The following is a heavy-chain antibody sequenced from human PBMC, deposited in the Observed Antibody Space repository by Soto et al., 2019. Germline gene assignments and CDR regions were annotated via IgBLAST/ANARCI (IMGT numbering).Heavy chain of an antibody. CDR3: AKMRDSSGYYYPFDY. Sequence: PGGSLRLSCAASGFTFSSYAMSWVRQAPGKGLEWVSAISGSGGSTYYADSVKGRFTISRDNSKNTLYLQMNSLRAEDTAVYYCAKMRDSSGYYYPFDYWGQGTLVTVSS. CDR2: ISGSGGST. V-gene: IGHV3-23*01. D-gene: IGHD3-22*01. J-gene: IGHJ4*02. CDR1: GFTFSSYA.